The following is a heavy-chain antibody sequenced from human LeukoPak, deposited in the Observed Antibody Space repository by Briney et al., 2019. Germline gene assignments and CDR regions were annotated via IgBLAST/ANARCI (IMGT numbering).Heavy chain of an antibody. CDR2: IIPIFGTA. J-gene: IGHJ4*02. CDR1: GGTFSSYA. Sequence: ASVKVSCKASGGTFSSYAISWVRQAPGQGLEWMGGIIPIFGTANYAQKFQGRVTITADESTSTAYMELSSLRSEDTAVYYCARGLSRGELLREFDYWGQGTLVTVSS. V-gene: IGHV1-69*13. CDR3: ARGLSRGELLREFDY. D-gene: IGHD3-16*01.